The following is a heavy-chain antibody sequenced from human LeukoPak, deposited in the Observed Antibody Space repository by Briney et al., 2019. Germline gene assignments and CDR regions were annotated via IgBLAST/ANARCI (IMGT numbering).Heavy chain of an antibody. CDR2: ISAYNGHT. CDR3: ARDIVATIRAYYFDY. V-gene: IGHV1-18*01. D-gene: IGHD5-12*01. CDR1: GYAFTTYA. J-gene: IGHJ4*02. Sequence: ASVTVSCKASGYAFTTYAISWVRQAPGQGLEWMGWISAYNGHTNYAQKLQGRVTMTTDASTSTAYMELRSLRSDDTAVYYCARDIVATIRAYYFDYWGQGTLVTVSS.